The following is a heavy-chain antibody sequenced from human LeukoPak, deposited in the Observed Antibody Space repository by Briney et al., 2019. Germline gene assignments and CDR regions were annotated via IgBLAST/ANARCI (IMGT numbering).Heavy chain of an antibody. CDR1: GGTFSSYS. V-gene: IGHV1-46*01. D-gene: IGHD6-19*01. CDR2: INPSGGST. J-gene: IGHJ4*02. Sequence: ASVKVSCKASGGTFSSYSFDWVRQAPGQGLEWLGIINPSGGSTSYAQKFQGRVTMTRDTSTSTVYMELSSLRSEDTAVYYCARNPDSSGWYPDYWGQGTLVTVSS. CDR3: ARNPDSSGWYPDY.